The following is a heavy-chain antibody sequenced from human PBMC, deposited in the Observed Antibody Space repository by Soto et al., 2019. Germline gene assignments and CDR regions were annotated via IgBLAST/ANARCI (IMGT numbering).Heavy chain of an antibody. V-gene: IGHV2-5*02. CDR2: TYWDDDK. CDR1: GFSVTTSGVG. Sequence: QITLKESGPTLVKPTQTLTLTCTCSGFSVTTSGVGVGWIRQPPGKALEWLALTYWDDDKRYSPSLKSRLTITKDTSNNQVVLTMTNMDPVDTATYYCARRIAAAAFDYWGQGTLVTVSS. D-gene: IGHD6-13*01. CDR3: ARRIAAAAFDY. J-gene: IGHJ4*02.